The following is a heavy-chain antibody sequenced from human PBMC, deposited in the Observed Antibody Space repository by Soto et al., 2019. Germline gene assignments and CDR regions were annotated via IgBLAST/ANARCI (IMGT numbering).Heavy chain of an antibody. J-gene: IGHJ4*02. D-gene: IGHD1-26*01. CDR2: IYSGGST. CDR3: ANLVGATYFDH. Sequence: GGSLRLSCAASGFIVSSNYMNWVRQAPGKGLEWVSVIYSGGSTYYADSVKGRFTISRDNSKNTLYLQMNSLRDEDTAVYYCANLVGATYFDHWGQGALVSVSA. V-gene: IGHV3-66*01. CDR1: GFIVSSNY.